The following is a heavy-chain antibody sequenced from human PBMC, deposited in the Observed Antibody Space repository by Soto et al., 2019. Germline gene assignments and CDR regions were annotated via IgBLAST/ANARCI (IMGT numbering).Heavy chain of an antibody. CDR2: INPSGGST. CDR3: ARDMRWRGYCSGGSCRTTPGGC. V-gene: IGHV1-46*03. Sequence: ASVKVSCKASGYTFTSYYMHWVRQAPGQGLEWMGIINPSGGSTSYAQKFQGRVTMTRDTSTSTVYMELSSLRSEDTAVYYCARDMRWRGYCSGGSCRTTPGGCWGQGTLVTVSS. D-gene: IGHD2-15*01. J-gene: IGHJ4*02. CDR1: GYTFTSYY.